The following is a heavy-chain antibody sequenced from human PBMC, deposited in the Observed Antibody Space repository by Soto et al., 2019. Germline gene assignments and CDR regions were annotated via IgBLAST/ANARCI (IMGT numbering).Heavy chain of an antibody. V-gene: IGHV6-1*01. J-gene: IGHJ4*02. CDR3: ARLAPGGSGGGGDY. D-gene: IGHD6-19*01. CDR1: GDSVSSNRAA. CDR2: TYYRSKWNN. Sequence: PSQTLSLTGAISGDSVSSNRAAWNWIRQSPSRGLEWLGRTYYRSKWNNDYAVSVKGRITINPDTSKNHFSLQLNSVTPEDTAVYYCARLAPGGSGGGGDYWGQGTLVTVSS.